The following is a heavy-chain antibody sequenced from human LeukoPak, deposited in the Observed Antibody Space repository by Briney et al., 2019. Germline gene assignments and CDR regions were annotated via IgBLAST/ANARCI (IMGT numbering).Heavy chain of an antibody. CDR3: ARTIWKGRYFDY. V-gene: IGHV1-2*02. CDR1: VYTFTGYY. Sequence: ASVKVSCKASVYTFTGYYMHWVRQAPGQRLEWMGWINPNSGGTNYAQKFQGRVIMTRDTSISTAYMELSRLRSDDTAVYYCARTIWKGRYFDYWGQGTLVTVSS. D-gene: IGHD3-3*01. J-gene: IGHJ4*02. CDR2: INPNSGGT.